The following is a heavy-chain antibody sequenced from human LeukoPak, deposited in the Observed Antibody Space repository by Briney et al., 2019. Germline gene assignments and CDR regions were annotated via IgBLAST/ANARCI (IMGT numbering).Heavy chain of an antibody. D-gene: IGHD3-9*01. Sequence: PGGSLRLSCAASGFTFSSYSMNWVRQAPGKGLEWVSYISSSSSTIYYADSVKGRFTISRDNAKNSLYLQMNSLRAEDTAVYYCARDVDDILTGYYGWGQGTLVTVSS. J-gene: IGHJ4*02. V-gene: IGHV3-48*04. CDR1: GFTFSSYS. CDR2: ISSSSSTI. CDR3: ARDVDDILTGYYG.